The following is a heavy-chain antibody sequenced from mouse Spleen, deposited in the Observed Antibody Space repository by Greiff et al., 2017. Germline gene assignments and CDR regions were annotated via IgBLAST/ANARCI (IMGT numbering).Heavy chain of an antibody. CDR1: GYTFTSYG. D-gene: IGHD1-1*01. V-gene: IGHV1-81*01. Sequence: QVQLQQSGAELARPGASVKLSCKASGYTFTSYGISWVKQRTGQGLEWIGEIYPRSGNTYYNEKFKGKATLTADKSSSTAYMELRSLTSEDSAVYFCARTSTTVPPWFAYWGQGTLVTVSA. CDR2: IYPRSGNT. CDR3: ARTSTTVPPWFAY. J-gene: IGHJ3*01.